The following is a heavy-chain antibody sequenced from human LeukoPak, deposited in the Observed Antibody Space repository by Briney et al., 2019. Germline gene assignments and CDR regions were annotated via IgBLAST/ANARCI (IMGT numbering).Heavy chain of an antibody. CDR1: GGSISSGSYY. CDR3: ASGLRYFDLYY. V-gene: IGHV4-61*02. J-gene: IGHJ4*02. Sequence: SETLSLTCTVSGGSISSGSYYWSWIRQPAGKGLEWIGRIYTSGSTNYNPSLKSRVIISVDTSKNQFSLKLSSVTAADTAVYYCASGLRYFDLYYWGQGTLVTVSS. CDR2: IYTSGST. D-gene: IGHD3-9*01.